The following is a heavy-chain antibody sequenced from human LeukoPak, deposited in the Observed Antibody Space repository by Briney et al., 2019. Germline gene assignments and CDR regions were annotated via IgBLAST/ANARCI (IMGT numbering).Heavy chain of an antibody. D-gene: IGHD3-3*01. CDR1: GFTFGDYA. CDR3: TRDQHDFWSGYYAYYYYYYMDV. J-gene: IGHJ6*03. V-gene: IGHV3-49*03. CDR2: IRSKAYGGTP. Sequence: GGSLRLSCTASGFTFGDYAMSWFRQAPGKGLEWVGFIRSKAYGGTPEYAACLKGRFTISRDDSKSIAYLQMNSLKSEDTAVYYCTRDQHDFWSGYYAYYYYYYMDVWGKGTTVTVSS.